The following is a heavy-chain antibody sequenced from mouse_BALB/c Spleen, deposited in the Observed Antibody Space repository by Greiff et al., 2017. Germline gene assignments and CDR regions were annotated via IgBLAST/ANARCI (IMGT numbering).Heavy chain of an antibody. CDR1: GFTFSSYW. CDR2: IRLKSDNYAT. CDR3: TTATAY. D-gene: IGHD1-2*01. J-gene: IGHJ3*01. Sequence: EVKVEESGGGLVQPGGSMKLSYVASGFTFSSYWMSWVRQSPEKGLEWVAEIRLKSDNYATHYAESVKGKFTISRDDSKSRLYLQMNSLRAEDTGIYYCTTATAYWGQGTLVTVSA. V-gene: IGHV6-6*02.